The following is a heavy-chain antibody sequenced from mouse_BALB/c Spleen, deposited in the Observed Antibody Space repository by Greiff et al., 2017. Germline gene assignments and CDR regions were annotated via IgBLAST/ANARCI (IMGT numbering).Heavy chain of an antibody. D-gene: IGHD6-1*01. CDR1: GFNIKDTY. CDR2: IDPANGNT. Sequence: VQLKESGAELVKPGASVKLSCTASGFNIKDTYMHWVKQRPEQGLEWIGRIDPANGNTKYDPKFQGKATITADTSSNTAYLQLSSLTSEDTAVYYCAKTSSLHGYFDVWGAGTTVTVSS. J-gene: IGHJ1*01. CDR3: AKTSSLHGYFDV. V-gene: IGHV14-3*02.